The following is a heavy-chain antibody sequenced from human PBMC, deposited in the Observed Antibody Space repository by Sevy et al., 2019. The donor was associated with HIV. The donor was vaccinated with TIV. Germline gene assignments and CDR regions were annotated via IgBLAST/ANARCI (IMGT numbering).Heavy chain of an antibody. D-gene: IGHD3-22*01. CDR3: AKGSRKYYYDSSGYYGD. CDR2: LSASGGST. J-gene: IGHJ4*01. Sequence: GGSLRFSCVASGFTLSNYAMSWVRQAPGKGLEWVSILSASGGSTYYAESVKGRVTISRDNSKNTQDLEMNSLRGEETAVDYCAKGSRKYYYDSSGYYGDWGQGTLVTVSS. CDR1: GFTLSNYA. V-gene: IGHV3-23*01.